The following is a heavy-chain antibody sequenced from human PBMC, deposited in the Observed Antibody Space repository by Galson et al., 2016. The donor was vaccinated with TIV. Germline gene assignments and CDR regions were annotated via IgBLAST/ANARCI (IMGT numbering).Heavy chain of an antibody. V-gene: IGHV4-30-4*08. CDR2: IYYSEII. CDR3: ARGLRGSSPDANNWFDP. CDR1: GGSMNSGVYY. J-gene: IGHJ5*02. Sequence: TLSLTCSVSGGSMNSGVYYWTWIRQPPGKGLEWIGSIYYSEIIYYNPSLKSRVITSVDTSKNQFSLMVSPVTAADTAVYYCARGLRGSSPDANNWFDPWGQGTLVTVSS. D-gene: IGHD3-16*01.